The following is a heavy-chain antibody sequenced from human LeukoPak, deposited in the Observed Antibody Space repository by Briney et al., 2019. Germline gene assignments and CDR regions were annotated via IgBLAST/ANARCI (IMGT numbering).Heavy chain of an antibody. Sequence: ASVKVSCKASGYTFTSYDINWVRQATGQGLEWMGWMNPNGGNTDYAQKFQGRVTMTRNTSISTAYMELSSVTAADTAVYYCARQGVYKVSASPEGSYYMDVWGKGTTVTVSS. J-gene: IGHJ6*03. CDR3: ARQGVYKVSASPEGSYYMDV. CDR2: MNPNGGNT. V-gene: IGHV1-8*01. CDR1: GYTFTSYD. D-gene: IGHD6-13*01.